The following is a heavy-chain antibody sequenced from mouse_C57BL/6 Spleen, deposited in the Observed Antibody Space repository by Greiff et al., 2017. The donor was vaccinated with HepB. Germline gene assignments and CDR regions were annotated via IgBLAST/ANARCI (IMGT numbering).Heavy chain of an antibody. J-gene: IGHJ1*03. Sequence: VQLQQPGAELVRPGSSVKLSCKASGYTFTSYWMHWVKQRPIQGLEWIGNIDPSDSETHYNQKFKDKATLTVDKSSSTAYMQLSSLTSEDSAVYYCARNPNYYGSSYWYFDVWGTGTTATVSS. V-gene: IGHV1-52*01. CDR1: GYTFTSYW. CDR2: IDPSDSET. D-gene: IGHD1-1*01. CDR3: ARNPNYYGSSYWYFDV.